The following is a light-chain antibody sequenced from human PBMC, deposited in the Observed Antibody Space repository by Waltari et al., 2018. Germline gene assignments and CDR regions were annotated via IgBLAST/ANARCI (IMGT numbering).Light chain of an antibody. CDR2: DVS. CDR3: CSDAGSSSPRI. V-gene: IGLV2-23*02. CDR1: SSDVGGYNY. J-gene: IGLJ2*01. Sequence: QSALTQPASVSGSPGQSITISCTGTSSDVGGYNYVSWYQQHPGKAPKLMIYDVSKRPSVVSNRVAGSKTDNTASLAVPGIQAEDEADYCCCSDAGSSSPRIFGGGTELSVL.